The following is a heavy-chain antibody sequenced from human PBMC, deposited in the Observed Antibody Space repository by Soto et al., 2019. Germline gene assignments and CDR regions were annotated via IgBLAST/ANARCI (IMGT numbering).Heavy chain of an antibody. Sequence: GGSLRLPCGASGFTFSRYWMHWVRQAPGKGLVWVSRSNSDGSSTSYADSVKGRFTISRDNAKNTLYLQMNSLRAEDTAVYYCARVGGYSSSWYDRYFDYWGQGTLVTVSS. V-gene: IGHV3-74*01. J-gene: IGHJ4*02. D-gene: IGHD6-13*01. CDR2: SNSDGSST. CDR1: GFTFSRYW. CDR3: ARVGGYSSSWYDRYFDY.